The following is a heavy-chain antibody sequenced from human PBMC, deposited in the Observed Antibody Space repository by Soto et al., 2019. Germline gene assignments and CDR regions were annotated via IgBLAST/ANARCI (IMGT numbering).Heavy chain of an antibody. D-gene: IGHD3-16*01. CDR2: INTYNGNT. V-gene: IGHV1-18*01. CDR1: GYTFTRYG. Sequence: QVQLVQSGAEVKNPGASVKVSCKASGYTFTRYGIGWARQAPGQGIEWMGWINTYNGNTNYAQNVKGRDTLTTDTSKSTAYMELRSLRSNDTAIYYCAMVDVYVTPSPQDVWGQGTTVIVSS. J-gene: IGHJ6*02. CDR3: AMVDVYVTPSPQDV.